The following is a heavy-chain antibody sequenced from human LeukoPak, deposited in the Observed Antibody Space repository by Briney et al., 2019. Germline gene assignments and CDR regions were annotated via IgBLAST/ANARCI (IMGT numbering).Heavy chain of an antibody. CDR2: INHSGST. D-gene: IGHD6-13*01. J-gene: IGHJ6*02. Sequence: SETLSLTCAVYGGSFSGYYWSWIRQPPGEGLEWIGEINHSGSTNYNPSLKSRVTISVDTSKNQFSLKLSSVTAADTAVYYCARSSSIATYYYYGMDVWGQGTTVTVSS. CDR1: GGSFSGYY. CDR3: ARSSSIATYYYYGMDV. V-gene: IGHV4-34*01.